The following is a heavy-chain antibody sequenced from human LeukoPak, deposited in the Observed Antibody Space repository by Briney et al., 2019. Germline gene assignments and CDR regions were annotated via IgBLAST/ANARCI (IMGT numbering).Heavy chain of an antibody. CDR3: ASYGQTARVYY. D-gene: IGHD5-18*01. J-gene: IGHJ4*02. CDR1: GGSISSSSYY. Sequence: SETLSLTCTVSGGSISSSSYYWGWIRQPPGKGLEWIGSIYYSGSTYYNPSLKSRVTISVDTSKNQFSLKLSSVTAADTAVYYCASYGQTARVYYWGQGTLVTVSS. CDR2: IYYSGST. V-gene: IGHV4-39*01.